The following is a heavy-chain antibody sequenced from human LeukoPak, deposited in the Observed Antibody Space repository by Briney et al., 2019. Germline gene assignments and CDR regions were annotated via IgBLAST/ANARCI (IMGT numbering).Heavy chain of an antibody. CDR3: ARVGAVAVIYRYFDL. Sequence: SETLSLTCAVYGGSFSGYYWSWIRQPPGKGLEWIGEINHSGSTNYNPSLKSRVTISVDTSKNQFSLKLSSVTAADTAVYYCARVGAVAVIYRYFDLWGRGTLVTVSS. CDR1: GGSFSGYY. CDR2: INHSGST. V-gene: IGHV4-34*01. D-gene: IGHD6-19*01. J-gene: IGHJ2*01.